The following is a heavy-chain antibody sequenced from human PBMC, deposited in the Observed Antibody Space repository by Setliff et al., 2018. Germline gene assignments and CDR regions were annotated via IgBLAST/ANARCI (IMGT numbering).Heavy chain of an antibody. CDR1: GMSFSEHY. J-gene: IGHJ5*02. Sequence: SETLSLTCVVDGMSFSEHYWAWIRQSPGKGLEWIGEISHTGSTNYNPSLKSRVTISINTSKKQFSLMMNSVTAADTGVYYCGRGFSRIEGWGNWFDPWGQGILVTVSS. CDR3: GRGFSRIEGWGNWFDP. CDR2: ISHTGST. D-gene: IGHD2-15*01. V-gene: IGHV4-34*01.